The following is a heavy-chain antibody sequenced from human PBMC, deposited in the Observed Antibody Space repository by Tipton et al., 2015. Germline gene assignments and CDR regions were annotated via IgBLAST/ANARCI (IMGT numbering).Heavy chain of an antibody. J-gene: IGHJ6*02. CDR3: AGGNYTARYYYGLDV. Sequence: QSGAEVKKPGASVRVSCKTSGYTFKNYDINWVRQATGQGLEWLGWMNPHSGNTGYAQKFQGRVTMTRDTSITTAYMELSGLRSEDSAVYYCAGGNYTARYYYGLDVWGQGTTITVSS. V-gene: IGHV1-8*01. CDR1: GYTFKNYD. D-gene: IGHD3-3*01. CDR2: MNPHSGNT.